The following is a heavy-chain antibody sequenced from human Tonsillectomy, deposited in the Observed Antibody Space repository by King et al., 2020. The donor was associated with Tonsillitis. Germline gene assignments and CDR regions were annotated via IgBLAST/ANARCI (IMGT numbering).Heavy chain of an antibody. CDR2: ISGRGGSK. J-gene: IGHJ5*01. Sequence: VQLVESGGGLVQPGKSLTLSCAAYGFTFSDYAMTWVRQAPGKGLEWVAAISGRGGSKYYADSVKGRFSISREYSKNTLYLQMRSLRVDDTAVYYCAKDRGDGDYGGEWFDSWGQGTLVNVSS. CDR3: AKDRGDGDYGGEWFDS. V-gene: IGHV3-23*04. D-gene: IGHD4-17*01. CDR1: GFTFSDYA.